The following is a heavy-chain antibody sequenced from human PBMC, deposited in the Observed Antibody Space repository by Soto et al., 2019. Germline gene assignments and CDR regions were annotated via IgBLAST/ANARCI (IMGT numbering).Heavy chain of an antibody. CDR1: GFTFSSYA. CDR3: ASRTSGWYFDY. V-gene: IGHV3-23*04. D-gene: IGHD6-19*01. Sequence: EVQLVESGGGLVQPGGSLRLSCTASGFTFSSYAMNWVRQAPGKGLEWVSVISGSGGSTYYADSVKGRFTISRDNTKNKLYLQMNSLRAEDTAVYYCASRTSGWYFDYWGQGPLVTVSS. CDR2: ISGSGGST. J-gene: IGHJ4*02.